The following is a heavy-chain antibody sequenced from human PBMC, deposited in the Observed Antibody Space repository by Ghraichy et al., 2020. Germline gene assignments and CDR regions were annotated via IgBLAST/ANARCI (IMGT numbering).Heavy chain of an antibody. Sequence: GESLNISCAASGFTFDDYAMYWVRQAPGKGLEWVSLITWDGGSTFYADSVTGRFTISRDNSKNSLYLQMNSLRVDDTALYYCAKDLQDCSGGSCYSVQYYYSSYGMDVWGQGTTVTVSS. CDR1: GFTFDDYA. V-gene: IGHV3-43D*03. D-gene: IGHD2-15*01. CDR3: AKDLQDCSGGSCYSVQYYYSSYGMDV. J-gene: IGHJ6*02. CDR2: ITWDGGST.